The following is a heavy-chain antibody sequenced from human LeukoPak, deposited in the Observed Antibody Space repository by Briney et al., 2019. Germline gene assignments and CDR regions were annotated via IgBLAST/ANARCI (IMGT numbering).Heavy chain of an antibody. CDR3: ARVSRAIAVAGYYFDY. J-gene: IGHJ4*02. Sequence: PSGTLSLTCAVSGGSISSGNWWSWVRQPPGKGLEWIGEIYHSGSTIYNPSLKSRVTISVDKSRNQFSLNLSSVTAADTAVYYCARVSRAIAVAGYYFDYWGQGTLVTVSS. V-gene: IGHV4-4*02. CDR2: IYHSGST. D-gene: IGHD6-19*01. CDR1: GGSISSGNW.